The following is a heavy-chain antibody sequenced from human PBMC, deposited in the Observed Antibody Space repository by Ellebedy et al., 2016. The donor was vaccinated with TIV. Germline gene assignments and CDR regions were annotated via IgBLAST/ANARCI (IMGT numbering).Heavy chain of an antibody. CDR2: VGFDGSYE. Sequence: GESLKISCKVSGITFSSYAMHWVRQAPGKGLEWVAVVGFDGSYETYAESVQGRFTISRDNSKTIVFLEMNMLRTEDTAVYHGTREISTVTVTSFDPWGRGTLVIVSS. J-gene: IGHJ5*02. CDR1: GITFSSYA. D-gene: IGHD4-17*01. V-gene: IGHV3-30*04. CDR3: TREISTVTVTSFDP.